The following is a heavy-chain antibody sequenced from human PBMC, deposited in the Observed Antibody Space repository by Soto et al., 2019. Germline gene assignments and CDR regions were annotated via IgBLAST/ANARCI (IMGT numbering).Heavy chain of an antibody. CDR3: AKDLATLSLDAFDI. D-gene: IGHD2-15*01. V-gene: IGHV3-30*18. Sequence: GGSLRLSCAASGFTFSSYTMPWVRQAPGKGLEWVAVISYDGSNKYYADSVKGRFTISRDNSKNTLYLQMNSLRAEDTAVYYCAKDLATLSLDAFDIWGQGTMVTVSS. CDR1: GFTFSSYT. CDR2: ISYDGSNK. J-gene: IGHJ3*02.